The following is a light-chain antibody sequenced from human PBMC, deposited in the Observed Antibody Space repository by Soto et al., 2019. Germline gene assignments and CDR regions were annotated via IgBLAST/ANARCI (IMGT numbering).Light chain of an antibody. J-gene: IGKJ1*01. V-gene: IGKV2-28*01. CDR2: LGS. CDR1: QSLLQSNGCNF. Sequence: IVMTQSPLSLPVTPGEPASISCRSSQSLLQSNGCNFLDWFLQKPGQSPQLLIYLGSNRASGAADRFIGSGSGTDFTLKISRVEAVDVGVYYSMRALHPPETWGQGTKLEI. CDR3: MRALHPPET.